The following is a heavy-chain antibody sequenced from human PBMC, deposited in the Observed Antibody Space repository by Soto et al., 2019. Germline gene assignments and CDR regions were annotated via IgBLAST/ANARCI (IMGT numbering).Heavy chain of an antibody. Sequence: PGGSLRLSCAASGFTFSSYAMHWVRQAPGKGLEWVAVISYDGSNKYYADSVKGRFTISRDNSKNTLYLQMNSLRAEDTAVYYCARDASQVSLGDSPDDAFDIWGQGTMVTVSS. CDR2: ISYDGSNK. CDR3: ARDASQVSLGDSPDDAFDI. V-gene: IGHV3-30-3*01. CDR1: GFTFSSYA. D-gene: IGHD3-22*01. J-gene: IGHJ3*02.